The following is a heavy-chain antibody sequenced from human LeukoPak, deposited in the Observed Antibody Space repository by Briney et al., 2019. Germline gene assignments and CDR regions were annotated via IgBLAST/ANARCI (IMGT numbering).Heavy chain of an antibody. CDR1: GFTFSRHG. CDR3: ARDGSSGWTWYFDY. CDR2: ISNDGSRK. Sequence: GGSLRLSCAPSGFTFSRHGMHWVRQAPGKGLEWVAIISNDGSRKYYAHSVEGRFTISRDNSKNTLYLQMDSLRAEDTAVYYCARDGSSGWTWYFDYWGQGTLVTVSS. D-gene: IGHD6-19*01. J-gene: IGHJ4*02. V-gene: IGHV3-30*03.